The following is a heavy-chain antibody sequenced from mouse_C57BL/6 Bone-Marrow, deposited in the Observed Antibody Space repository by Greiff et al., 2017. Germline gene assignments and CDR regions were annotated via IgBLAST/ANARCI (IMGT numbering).Heavy chain of an antibody. CDR1: GYTFTDYD. D-gene: IGHD4-1*01. Sequence: QVQLQQSGAELVRPGASVTLSCKASGYTFTDYDMHWVKQTPVHGLEWIGAIDPETGGTAYNQKFKGKAILTADKSSSTAYMELRSLTSEDYAVYYCTRSGGTVDYWGKGTTLTVSS. J-gene: IGHJ2*01. V-gene: IGHV1-15*01. CDR3: TRSGGTVDY. CDR2: IDPETGGT.